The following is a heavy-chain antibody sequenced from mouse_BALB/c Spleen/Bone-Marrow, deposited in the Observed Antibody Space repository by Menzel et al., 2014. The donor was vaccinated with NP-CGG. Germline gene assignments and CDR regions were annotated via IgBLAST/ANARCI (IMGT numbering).Heavy chain of an antibody. V-gene: IGHV1-4*01. CDR3: AREGLRAWFVY. CDR1: GYTFTSYT. J-gene: IGHJ3*01. D-gene: IGHD2-4*01. CDR2: INPSSDYT. Sequence: QVQLQQSGAELARPGASVKMSSKASGYTFTSYTIHWVKQRPGQGLEWIGYINPSSDYTNYNQKFKDKATLTADKSSSTAYMQLSSLTSEDSAVYYCAREGLRAWFVYWGQGTLGTVSA.